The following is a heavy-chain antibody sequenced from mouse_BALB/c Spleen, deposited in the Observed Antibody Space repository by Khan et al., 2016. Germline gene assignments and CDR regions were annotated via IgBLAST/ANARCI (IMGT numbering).Heavy chain of an antibody. D-gene: IGHD2-14*01. CDR3: ARGTPCAY. CDR2: IYPGDVDT. V-gene: IGHV1-80*01. J-gene: IGHJ3*01. Sequence: VQLQESLAQLVRPGSSVKISCKASGYALSGYWMNWVKQRPGQGLEWIGLIYPGDVDTNYNGKFKGKAILNADKSSRTAYKQLSSRTSEDYVLYFCARGTPCAYWGQETLYSISA. CDR1: GYALSGYW.